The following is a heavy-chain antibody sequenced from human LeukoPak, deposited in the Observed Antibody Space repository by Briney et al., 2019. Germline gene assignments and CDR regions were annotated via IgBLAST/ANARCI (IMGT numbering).Heavy chain of an antibody. CDR2: SSGSGDST. CDR3: ARVSRDESGWFDP. J-gene: IGHJ5*02. Sequence: PGDSLRLSCVASGFIFNNYAMNWVRQAPGKGLEWVSSSSGSGDSTFHADSVKGRFTISRDNSKNSLYLQMNSLRAEDTAVYYCARVSRDESGWFDPWGQGTLVTVSS. V-gene: IGHV3-23*01. D-gene: IGHD6-25*01. CDR1: GFIFNNYA.